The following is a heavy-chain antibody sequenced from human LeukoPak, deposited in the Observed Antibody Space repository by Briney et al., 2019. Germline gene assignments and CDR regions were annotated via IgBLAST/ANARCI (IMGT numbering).Heavy chain of an antibody. CDR2: ISGSGGST. D-gene: IGHD5-12*01. CDR1: GGSISNYY. J-gene: IGHJ4*02. Sequence: PSETLSLTCTVSGGSISNYYWGWIRQAPGKGLEWVSAISGSGGSTYYADSVKGRFTISRDNSKNTLYLQMNSLRAEDTAVYYCAKEDIVATIRPLDYWGQGTLVTVSS. V-gene: IGHV3-23*01. CDR3: AKEDIVATIRPLDY.